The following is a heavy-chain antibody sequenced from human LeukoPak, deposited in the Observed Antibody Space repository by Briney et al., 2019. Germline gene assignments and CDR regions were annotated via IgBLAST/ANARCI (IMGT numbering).Heavy chain of an antibody. D-gene: IGHD3-22*01. V-gene: IGHV1-46*01. CDR2: INPSGGST. J-gene: IGHJ4*02. Sequence: GASVKVSCTASGYTFTSYYMHWVRQAPAQGLEWMGIINPSGGSTSYAQKFQGRVTMTRATSTSTVYMELSSMRAEDTAVYYCAREITPRLRCYYDSSGYYYFDYWGQGTLVTVSS. CDR1: GYTFTSYY. CDR3: AREITPRLRCYYDSSGYYYFDY.